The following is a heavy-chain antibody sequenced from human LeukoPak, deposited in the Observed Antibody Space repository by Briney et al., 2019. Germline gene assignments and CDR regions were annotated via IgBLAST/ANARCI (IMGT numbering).Heavy chain of an antibody. CDR3: AELGITMIGGV. V-gene: IGHV3-11*04. CDR1: GYTFGDYG. D-gene: IGHD3-10*02. J-gene: IGHJ6*04. Sequence: GSLRLSCAASGYTFGDYGMSWVRQVPGKGLEWVSYISSSGSTIYYADSVKGRFTISRDNAKNSLYLQMNSLRAEDTAVYYCAELGITMIGGVWGKGTTVTISS. CDR2: ISSSGSTI.